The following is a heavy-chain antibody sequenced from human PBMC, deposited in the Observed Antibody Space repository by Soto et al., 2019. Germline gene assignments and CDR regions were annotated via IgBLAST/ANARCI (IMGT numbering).Heavy chain of an antibody. V-gene: IGHV3-66*01. CDR1: GFTVSSNY. CDR2: IYSGGST. Sequence: GGSLRLSCAACGFTVSSNYMSWVRPAPGKGLEWVSVIYSGGSTYYADSVKGRFTISRDKSKNTLYLQMNSLRAEDTAVYYCARYYYDSSGYFDYWGQGTLVTVSS. D-gene: IGHD3-22*01. J-gene: IGHJ4*02. CDR3: ARYYYDSSGYFDY.